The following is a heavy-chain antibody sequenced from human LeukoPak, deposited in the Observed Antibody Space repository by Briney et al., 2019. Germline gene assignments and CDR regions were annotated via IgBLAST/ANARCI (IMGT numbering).Heavy chain of an antibody. CDR1: EFIVSINY. V-gene: IGHV3-21*01. Sequence: GGSLRLSCATSEFIVSINYMNWVRQAPGKGLEWVSSISSSSSYIYYADSVKGRFTISRDNAKNSLYLQMNSLRAEDTAVYYCGVWFGELLSYYYMDVWGKGTTVTVSS. J-gene: IGHJ6*03. CDR3: GVWFGELLSYYYMDV. D-gene: IGHD3-10*01. CDR2: ISSSSSYI.